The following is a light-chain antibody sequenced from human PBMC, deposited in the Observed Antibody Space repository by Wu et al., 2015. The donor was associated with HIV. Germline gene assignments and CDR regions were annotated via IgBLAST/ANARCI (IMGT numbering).Light chain of an antibody. Sequence: EIVLTQSPGTLSLSPGERATLSCRASQSISSSFLVWYQQKPGQASRLLIHGASIRATGIPDRFSGSGSGTDFTLTISRLEPEDFAVYYCQQYNNWPPWTFGQGTKVEIK. CDR1: QSISSSF. CDR2: GAS. CDR3: QQYNNWPPWT. J-gene: IGKJ1*01. V-gene: IGKV3-20*01.